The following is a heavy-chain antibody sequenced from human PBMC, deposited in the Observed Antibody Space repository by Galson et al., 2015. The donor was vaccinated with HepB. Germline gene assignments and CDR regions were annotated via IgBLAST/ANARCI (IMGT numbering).Heavy chain of an antibody. J-gene: IGHJ4*02. CDR2: IYPGDSDT. CDR3: ARHSAVAVMSPGGFDY. CDR1: GYSFTSYW. V-gene: IGHV5-51*01. D-gene: IGHD6-19*01. Sequence: QSGAEVKKPGESLKISCKGSGYSFTSYWIGWVRQMPGKGLEWMGIIYPGDSDTRYSPSFQGQVTISADKSISTAYLQWSSLKASDTAMYYCARHSAVAVMSPGGFDYWGQGTLVTVSS.